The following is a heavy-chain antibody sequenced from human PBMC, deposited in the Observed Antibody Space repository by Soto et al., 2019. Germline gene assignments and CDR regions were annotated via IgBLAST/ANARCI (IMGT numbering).Heavy chain of an antibody. V-gene: IGHV3-53*01. J-gene: IGHJ3*01. CDR1: GFSVNSDY. CDR3: AREPFWSSHLPLDAFDV. Sequence: EAQLVESGGGLIQPGGSLRLSCAASGFSVNSDYMTWVRQAPGKGLGWASVIYLDGSTFYSDSVKGRFTISKDSSKNTVFLQMNNLRTEDTAVYFCAREPFWSSHLPLDAFDVWGQGTMVTVSS. D-gene: IGHD3-3*01. CDR2: IYLDGST.